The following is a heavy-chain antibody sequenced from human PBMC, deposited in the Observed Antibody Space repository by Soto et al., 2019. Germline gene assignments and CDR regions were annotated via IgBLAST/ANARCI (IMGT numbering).Heavy chain of an antibody. Sequence: TLSLTCSVSGADINTYSWTWIRQPAGKGLEWIGRIYTSASINYNPSLRGRVTLSVDTSTNQVSLKLASVTAADTAVYYCARDREAGYNFYYGMDVWGQGTTVTVSS. CDR1: GADINTYS. D-gene: IGHD6-19*01. V-gene: IGHV4-4*07. J-gene: IGHJ6*02. CDR2: IYTSASI. CDR3: ARDREAGYNFYYGMDV.